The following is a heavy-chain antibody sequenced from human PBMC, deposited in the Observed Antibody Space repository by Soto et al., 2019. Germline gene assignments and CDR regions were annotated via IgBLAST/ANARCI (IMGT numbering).Heavy chain of an antibody. V-gene: IGHV1-18*01. J-gene: IGHJ4*02. CDR1: GYTFTSYG. CDR3: ARDLVSSGWYQNFDY. Sequence: ASVKVSCKASGYTFTSYGISWVRQAPGQGLEWMGWISAYNGNTNYAQKLQGRVTMTTDTSTSTAYMELRSLRSDDTAVYYCARDLVSSGWYQNFDYWGQGTLVTVSS. CDR2: ISAYNGNT. D-gene: IGHD6-19*01.